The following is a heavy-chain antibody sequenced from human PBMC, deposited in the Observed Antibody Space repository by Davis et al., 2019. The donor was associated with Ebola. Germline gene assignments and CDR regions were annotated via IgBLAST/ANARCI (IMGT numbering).Heavy chain of an antibody. CDR1: GGSISSSSYY. Sequence: MPSETLSLTCTVSGGSISSSSYYWGWSRQPPGKGLEWIGSIYYSGSTYYNPSLKSRVTISVDTSKNQFSLKLSSVTTADTAVYYCARLGSSWSNWFDPWGQGTLVTVSS. CDR3: ARLGSSWSNWFDP. V-gene: IGHV4-39*01. J-gene: IGHJ5*02. D-gene: IGHD6-13*01. CDR2: IYYSGST.